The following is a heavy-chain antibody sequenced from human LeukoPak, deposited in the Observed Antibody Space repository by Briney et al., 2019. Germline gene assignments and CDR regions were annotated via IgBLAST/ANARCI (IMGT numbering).Heavy chain of an antibody. CDR1: GGSFSGYY. D-gene: IGHD6-19*01. Sequence: SETLSLTCAVYGGSFSGYYWSWIRQPPGKGLEWIGEINHSGSTNYNPSLKSRVTISVDTSKNQFSLELSSVTAADTAVYYCARLAYSSGWYTARDDYFDYWGQGTLVTVSS. CDR3: ARLAYSSGWYTARDDYFDY. CDR2: INHSGST. J-gene: IGHJ4*02. V-gene: IGHV4-34*01.